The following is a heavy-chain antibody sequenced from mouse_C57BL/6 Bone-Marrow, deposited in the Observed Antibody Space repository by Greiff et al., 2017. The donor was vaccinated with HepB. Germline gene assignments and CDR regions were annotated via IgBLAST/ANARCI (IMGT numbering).Heavy chain of an antibody. D-gene: IGHD2-5*01. CDR3: ARRGDYSNYDAMDY. V-gene: IGHV5-12*01. CDR2: ISNGGGST. CDR1: GFTFSDYY. J-gene: IGHJ4*01. Sequence: EVQLVESGGGLVQPGGSLKLSCAASGFTFSDYYMYWVRQTPEKRLEWVAYISNGGGSTYYPDTVKGRFTISRDNAKNTLYLQMSRLKSEDTAMYYCARRGDYSNYDAMDYWGQGTSVTVSS.